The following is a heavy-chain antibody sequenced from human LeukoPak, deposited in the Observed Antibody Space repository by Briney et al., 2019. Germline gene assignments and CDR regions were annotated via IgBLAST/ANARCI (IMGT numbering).Heavy chain of an antibody. D-gene: IGHD1-26*01. V-gene: IGHV1-2*02. CDR3: ARGPRIVGAPPRRFDP. CDR2: INPNSGGT. Sequence: ASVKVSCKASGYTFTGYYMHWVRQAPGQGLEWMGWINPNSGGTNYAQKFQGRVTMTRDTSISTAYMELSRLRSDDTAVYYCARGPRIVGAPPRRFDPWGQGTLVTVSS. CDR1: GYTFTGYY. J-gene: IGHJ5*02.